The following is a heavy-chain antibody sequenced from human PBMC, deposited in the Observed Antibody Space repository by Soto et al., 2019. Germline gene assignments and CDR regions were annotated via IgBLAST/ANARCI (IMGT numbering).Heavy chain of an antibody. J-gene: IGHJ6*03. V-gene: IGHV4-59*01. CDR1: GGSISSYY. D-gene: IGHD2-8*01. CDR3: AMTIVYATVVSGYMDV. Sequence: SETLSLTCTVSGGSISSYYWSWIRQPPEKGLEWIGYIYYSGSTNYNPSLKSRVTISVDTSKNQFSLKLSSVTAADTAVYYCAMTIVYATVVSGYMDVWGKGTTVTVSS. CDR2: IYYSGST.